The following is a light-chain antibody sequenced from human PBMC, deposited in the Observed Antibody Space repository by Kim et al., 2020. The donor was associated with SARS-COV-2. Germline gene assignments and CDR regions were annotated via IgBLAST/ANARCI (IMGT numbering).Light chain of an antibody. V-gene: IGLV3-1*01. J-gene: IGLJ2*01. CDR2: QDT. CDR3: QTWDSITVV. CDR1: KLGEKY. Sequence: VAPGQTASITCSGDKLGEKYACWYQQKPGQAPVLVIYQDTKRPSGIPERFSGSNSGNTATLTISGTQAMDEADYYCQTWDSITVVFGGGTQLTVL.